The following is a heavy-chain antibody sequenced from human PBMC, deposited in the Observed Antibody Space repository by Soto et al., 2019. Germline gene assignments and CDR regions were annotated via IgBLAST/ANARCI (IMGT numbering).Heavy chain of an antibody. CDR3: TKEKSVMHSGYDAFEL. Sequence: EAKLEESVGGLIQPGGSLRLSCAASGFTFSAFEMNWVRQAPGKVPEWVAHIRNGDSFTLYAASVMGRFTISRDDADNSLYLQMNSLRAEDTALYYCTKEKSVMHSGYDAFELWGRGTMVTVSS. CDR2: IRNGDSFT. V-gene: IGHV3-48*03. J-gene: IGHJ3*01. D-gene: IGHD5-12*01. CDR1: GFTFSAFE.